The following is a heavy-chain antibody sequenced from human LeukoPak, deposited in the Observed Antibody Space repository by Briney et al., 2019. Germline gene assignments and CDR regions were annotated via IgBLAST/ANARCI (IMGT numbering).Heavy chain of an antibody. Sequence: SETLSLTCTVSGASISSGSFFWSWIRQPAGRGLEWIGRIYTSGSATSESANYNPSLKSRVTISVDTSKNQFSLKLSSVTAADTAVYYCARHQSRDGYNCFDYWGQGTLVTVSS. J-gene: IGHJ4*02. V-gene: IGHV4-61*02. CDR3: ARHQSRDGYNCFDY. D-gene: IGHD5-24*01. CDR2: IYTSGSA. CDR1: GASISSGSFF.